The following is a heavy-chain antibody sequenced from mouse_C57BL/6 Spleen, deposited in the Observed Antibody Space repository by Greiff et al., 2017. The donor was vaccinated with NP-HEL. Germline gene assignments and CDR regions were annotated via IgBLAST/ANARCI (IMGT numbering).Heavy chain of an antibody. CDR3: ARWAIATTEDYAMDY. D-gene: IGHD2-5*01. V-gene: IGHV14-2*01. J-gene: IGHJ4*01. CDR1: GFNIKDYY. CDR2: IDPEDGET. Sequence: VQLQQSGAELVKPGASVKLSCTASGFNIKDYYMHWVKQRTEQGLEWIGRIDPEDGETKYAPKFPGKATITADTSSNTAYLQLSSLTSEDTAVYYCARWAIATTEDYAMDYWGQGTSVTVSS.